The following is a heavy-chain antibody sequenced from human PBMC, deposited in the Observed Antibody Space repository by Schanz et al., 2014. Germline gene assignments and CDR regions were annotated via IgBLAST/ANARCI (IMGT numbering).Heavy chain of an antibody. CDR2: ISGGGGTT. D-gene: IGHD3-10*01. J-gene: IGHJ6*02. CDR1: GFAFSSYG. V-gene: IGHV3-23*01. CDR3: AKDGPGGSGSYSADGGMDV. Sequence: EVQLLESGGGLVQPGGSLRLSCLASGFAFSSYGMNWLRQAPGQGLEWVSAISGGGGTTYYTDPVKGRFTISRDNSKSTLYLQMNSLRAEDTAVYYCAKDGPGGSGSYSADGGMDVWGQGTTVTVSS.